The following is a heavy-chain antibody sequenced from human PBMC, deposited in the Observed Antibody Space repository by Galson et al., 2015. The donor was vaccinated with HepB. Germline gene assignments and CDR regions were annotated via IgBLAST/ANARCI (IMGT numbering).Heavy chain of an antibody. CDR3: ARARYNISPPDY. Sequence: SVKVSCKASGYTFTTYGISWVRQAPEQGLEWMGWISAYNGNTNYALKFQGRVTITTDTSTSTVYMEVRSLRSDDTAVYYCARARYNISPPDYWGQGTLVTVSS. J-gene: IGHJ4*02. CDR2: ISAYNGNT. CDR1: GYTFTTYG. V-gene: IGHV1-18*01. D-gene: IGHD1-14*01.